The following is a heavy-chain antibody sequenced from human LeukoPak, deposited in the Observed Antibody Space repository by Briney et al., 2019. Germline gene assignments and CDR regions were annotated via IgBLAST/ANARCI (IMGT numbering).Heavy chain of an antibody. CDR3: AAMDRYWYFDL. CDR1: GFTFDDYA. V-gene: IGHV3-9*01. J-gene: IGHJ2*01. Sequence: GGSLRLSCAASGFTFDDYAMHWVRQAPGKGLEWVSGISWNSGSIGYADSVKGRFTISRDNAKNSLYLQMNNLRAEDTAVYYCAAMDRYWYFDLWGRGTLVTVSS. CDR2: ISWNSGSI. D-gene: IGHD5-18*01.